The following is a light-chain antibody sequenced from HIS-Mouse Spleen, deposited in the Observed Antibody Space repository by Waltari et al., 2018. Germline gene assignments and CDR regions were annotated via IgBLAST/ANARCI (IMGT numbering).Light chain of an antibody. V-gene: IGLV1-44*01. J-gene: IGLJ2*01. Sequence: QSVLTQPPPASGTPGQRVPISCSGSSPHSGRNTVNWYRQLPGTAPKLLIYSNNQRPSGVPDRFSGSKSGTSASLAISGLQSEDEADYYCAAWDDSLNGVVFGGGTKLTVL. CDR3: AAWDDSLNGVV. CDR1: SPHSGRNT. CDR2: SNN.